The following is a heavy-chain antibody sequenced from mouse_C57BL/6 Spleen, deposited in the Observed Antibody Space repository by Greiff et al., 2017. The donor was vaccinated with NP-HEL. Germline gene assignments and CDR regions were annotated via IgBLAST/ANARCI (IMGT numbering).Heavy chain of an antibody. CDR3: ARGPFYYYGSSPPSYWYFDV. D-gene: IGHD1-1*01. CDR2: IDPSDSYT. V-gene: IGHV1-69*01. Sequence: QVQLQQPGAELVMPGASVKLSCKASGYTFTSYWMHWVKQRPGQGLEWIGEIDPSDSYTNYNQKFKGKSTLTVDKSSSTAYMQLSSLTSEDSAVYYCARGPFYYYGSSPPSYWYFDVWGTGTTVTVSS. J-gene: IGHJ1*03. CDR1: GYTFTSYW.